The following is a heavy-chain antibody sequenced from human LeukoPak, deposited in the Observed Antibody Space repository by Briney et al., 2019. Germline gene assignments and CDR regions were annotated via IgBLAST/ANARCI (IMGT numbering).Heavy chain of an antibody. CDR3: AKDLVVVPAAIFDY. D-gene: IGHD2-2*01. J-gene: IGHJ4*02. Sequence: GGSLRLSCAASGFTFSGYAMTWVRQAPGKGLEWFSAISGSGGSTYYADSVKGRFTISRDNSKNTLYLQMNSLRAEDTAVYYCAKDLVVVPAAIFDYWGQGTLVTVSS. CDR2: ISGSGGST. V-gene: IGHV3-23*01. CDR1: GFTFSGYA.